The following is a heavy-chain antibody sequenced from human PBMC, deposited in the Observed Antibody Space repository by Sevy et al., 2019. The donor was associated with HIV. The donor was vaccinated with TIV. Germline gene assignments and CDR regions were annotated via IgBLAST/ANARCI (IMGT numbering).Heavy chain of an antibody. V-gene: IGHV1-58*01. CDR2: IAVGSDKT. Sequence: ASVKVSCKTSGFTFASSAVQWVRRARGQRLEWIGWIAVGSDKTNYVQKFQDRVTITRDMSTTTAYIELRSLRSDDTAVYYCAARDIPTNSGYLYWGQGTLVTVSS. CDR1: GFTFASSA. D-gene: IGHD3-22*01. CDR3: AARDIPTNSGYLY. J-gene: IGHJ4*02.